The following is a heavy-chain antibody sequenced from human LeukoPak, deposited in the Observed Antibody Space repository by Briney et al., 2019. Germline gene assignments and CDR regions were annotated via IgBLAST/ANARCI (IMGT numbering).Heavy chain of an antibody. CDR1: GGSISSGGYY. CDR2: IYHSGST. D-gene: IGHD3-3*01. V-gene: IGHV4-30-2*01. J-gene: IGHJ4*02. Sequence: ESSETLSLTCTVSGGSISSGGYYWSWIRQPPGKGLEWIGYIYHSGSTYYNPSLKSRVTISIDRSKNQFSLKLSSVTAADTAVYYCARARNYDFWSGYSNDYWGQGTLVTVSS. CDR3: ARARNYDFWSGYSNDY.